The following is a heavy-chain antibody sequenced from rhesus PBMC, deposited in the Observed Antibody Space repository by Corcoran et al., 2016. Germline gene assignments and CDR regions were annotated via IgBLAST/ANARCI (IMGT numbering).Heavy chain of an antibody. CDR2: IDGKSAPP. V-gene: IGHV4-73*01. Sequence: QVKLQQWGEGLVKPSETLSLTCAVYGGSISGYYWSWIRQPPGKGLEWIGNIDGKSAPPHSNPSLKHRVTISKDTSKNQFSLKLTSVTAADTAMYYCARGGTNRLNWGQGVLVTVSS. J-gene: IGHJ4*01. CDR3: ARGGTNRLN. D-gene: IGHD6-25*01. CDR1: GGSISGYY.